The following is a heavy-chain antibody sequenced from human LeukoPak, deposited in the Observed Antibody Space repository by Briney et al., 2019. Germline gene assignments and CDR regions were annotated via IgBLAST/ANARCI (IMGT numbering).Heavy chain of an antibody. J-gene: IGHJ4*02. CDR3: ARDESDFSKVTY. Sequence: SETLSLTCTVSGGSISSNWWSWVRQPPGKGLEWIGEIQNSGRTNYNPSLKSRVTISLDKSKNQASLNLNSVTAADTAVYYCARDESDFSKVTYWGQGTPVIVSS. CDR2: IQNSGRT. V-gene: IGHV4-4*02. CDR1: GGSISSNW. D-gene: IGHD2-21*01.